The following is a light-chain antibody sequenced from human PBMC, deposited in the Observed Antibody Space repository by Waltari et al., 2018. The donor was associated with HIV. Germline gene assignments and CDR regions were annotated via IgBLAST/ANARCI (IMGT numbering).Light chain of an antibody. J-gene: IGLJ3*02. Sequence: QSALTQPASVSGSPGQSITISCTGTSSDVGDYNYVSWYQQHPGRAPKVMIYEVSNRPSGVSTRFSGSKSGNTASLTISGLQAEDEADYYCSSYTTSSSWVFGGGTKVTVL. CDR1: SSDVGDYNY. V-gene: IGLV2-14*01. CDR2: EVS. CDR3: SSYTTSSSWV.